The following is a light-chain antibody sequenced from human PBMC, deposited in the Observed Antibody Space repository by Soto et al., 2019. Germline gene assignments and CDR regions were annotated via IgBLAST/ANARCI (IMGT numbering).Light chain of an antibody. Sequence: QSALTQPASVSGSPGQSITISCTGTRSDVGGYNSVSWYQQHPGKAPKVMIYDVTNRPSGVSSRFSGSKSGNTASLTISGLQAEDEADYYCGSYTSSTTLVFGGGTKLTVL. CDR2: DVT. V-gene: IGLV2-14*01. CDR3: GSYTSSTTLV. CDR1: RSDVGGYNS. J-gene: IGLJ2*01.